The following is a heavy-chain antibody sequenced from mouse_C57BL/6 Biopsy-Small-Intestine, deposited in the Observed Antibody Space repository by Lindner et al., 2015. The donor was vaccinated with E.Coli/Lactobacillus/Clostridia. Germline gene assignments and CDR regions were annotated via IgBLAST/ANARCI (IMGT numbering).Heavy chain of an antibody. Sequence: MQLQESGAELVKPGASVKISCKASGYSFTGYNMNWVKQSHGKSLEWIGNINPYSGSSSYNQKFKGKATLTVDKSSSTAYMQLNSLTSEDSAVYYCARTSYYSYDGFAYWGQGTLVTVSA. J-gene: IGHJ3*01. CDR3: ARTSYYSYDGFAY. CDR1: GYSFTGYN. CDR2: INPYSGSS. D-gene: IGHD2-12*01. V-gene: IGHV1-39*01.